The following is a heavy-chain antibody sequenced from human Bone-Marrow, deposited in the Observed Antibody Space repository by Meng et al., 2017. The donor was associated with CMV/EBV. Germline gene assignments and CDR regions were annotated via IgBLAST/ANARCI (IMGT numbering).Heavy chain of an antibody. Sequence: ASVKVSCKASGYTFTSYDINWVRQATGQGLEWMGWMNPNSGNTGYAQKFQGRVTMTRNTSISTAYMELSSLRSEDTAVYYCARERPSGYSSSWYSYYYYGMDVWGQGTTVTVSS. D-gene: IGHD6-13*01. CDR3: ARERPSGYSSSWYSYYYYGMDV. CDR2: MNPNSGNT. CDR1: GYTFTSYD. V-gene: IGHV1-8*01. J-gene: IGHJ6*02.